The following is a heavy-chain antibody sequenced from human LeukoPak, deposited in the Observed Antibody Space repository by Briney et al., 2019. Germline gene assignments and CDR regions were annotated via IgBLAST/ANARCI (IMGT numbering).Heavy chain of an antibody. D-gene: IGHD6-19*01. CDR1: GFTFSSYG. CDR3: AKDSIAVAGYLTYYYYYGMDV. Sequence: GGSLRLSCAASGFTFSSYGMHWVRQAPGKGLEWVAVISYDGSNKYYADSVKGRFTISTDNSKNTLYLQMNSLRAEDTAVYYCAKDSIAVAGYLTYYYYYGMDVWGQGTTVTVSS. V-gene: IGHV3-30*18. J-gene: IGHJ6*02. CDR2: ISYDGSNK.